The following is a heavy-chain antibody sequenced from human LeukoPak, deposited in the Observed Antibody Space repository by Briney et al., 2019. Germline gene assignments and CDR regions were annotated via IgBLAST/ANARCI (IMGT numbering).Heavy chain of an antibody. CDR3: ARWVVAADYYYYMDV. D-gene: IGHD2-15*01. Sequence: SETLSLTCAVYGGSFSDYYWTWLRQPPGKGLEWIGEINHSGSTNYNPSLKSRVTISVDTSKNQFSLKLSSVTAADTAVYYCARWVVAADYYYYMDVWGKGTTVTVSS. V-gene: IGHV4-34*01. CDR2: INHSGST. CDR1: GGSFSDYY. J-gene: IGHJ6*03.